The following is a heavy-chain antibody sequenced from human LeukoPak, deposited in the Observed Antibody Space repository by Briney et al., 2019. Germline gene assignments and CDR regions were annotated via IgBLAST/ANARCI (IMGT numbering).Heavy chain of an antibody. CDR2: IRSKAYGGTT. CDR1: GFTFGDYA. J-gene: IGHJ4*02. Sequence: GGSLRLSCTASGFTFGDYAMSWFRQAPGKGLEWVGFIRSKAYGGTTEYAASVKGRFTISSDDSESIAYLQMNSLKTEDTAVYYCTRGSDTIFGVARDGFDYWGQGTLVTVSS. D-gene: IGHD3-3*01. CDR3: TRGSDTIFGVARDGFDY. V-gene: IGHV3-49*03.